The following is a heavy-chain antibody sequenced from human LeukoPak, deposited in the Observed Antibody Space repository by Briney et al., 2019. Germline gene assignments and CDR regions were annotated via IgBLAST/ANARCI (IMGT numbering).Heavy chain of an antibody. CDR2: INPSGGST. Sequence: GASVKVSCKASGYTFTSYYMHRVRQAPGQGLEWMGIINPSGGSTSYAQKFQGRVTMTRNTSTSTVYMELSSLRSEDTAVYYCARAQGYCSSTSCSYYYYGMDVWGQGTTVTVSS. CDR3: ARAQGYCSSTSCSYYYYGMDV. CDR1: GYTFTSYY. J-gene: IGHJ6*02. V-gene: IGHV1-46*01. D-gene: IGHD2-2*01.